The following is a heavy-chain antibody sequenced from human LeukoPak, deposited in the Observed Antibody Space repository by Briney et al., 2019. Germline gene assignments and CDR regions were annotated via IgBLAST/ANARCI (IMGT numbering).Heavy chain of an antibody. Sequence: GGSLRLSCAASGFTFSSYAMSWVRQAPGKGLEWVPAISGSGGSTYYADSVKGRFTISRDNSKNTLYLQMHSLRAEDTAVYYCAKIARFGELLYFDYWGQGTLVTVSS. V-gene: IGHV3-23*01. CDR3: AKIARFGELLYFDY. CDR2: ISGSGGST. D-gene: IGHD3-10*02. CDR1: GFTFSSYA. J-gene: IGHJ4*02.